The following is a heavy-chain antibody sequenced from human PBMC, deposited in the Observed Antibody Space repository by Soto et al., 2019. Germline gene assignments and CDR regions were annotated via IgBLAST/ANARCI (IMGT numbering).Heavy chain of an antibody. CDR2: ISYSGTT. CDR3: TSADSTPYYFDY. CDR1: GDSVSNYY. Sequence: QVQLQESGPGLVKPSETLSLTCIVSGDSVSNYYWSWIRQPPGKGLEWIGYISYSGTTKYNPSLESRVNMSVDTSKNRFSLKLNSVTAADTAVYYCTSADSTPYYFDYWGQGTLVTVSS. J-gene: IGHJ4*02. V-gene: IGHV4-59*02. D-gene: IGHD2-2*01.